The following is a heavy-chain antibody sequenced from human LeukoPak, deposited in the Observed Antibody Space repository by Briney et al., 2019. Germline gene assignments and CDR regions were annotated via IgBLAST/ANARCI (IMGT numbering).Heavy chain of an antibody. D-gene: IGHD3-3*01. J-gene: IGHJ4*02. V-gene: IGHV4-59*01. CDR2: LHYSGST. CDR3: AREGMAIGFARFPIYNY. Sequence: LSLTCPLPGPSITTYYRSCVRQPQGKGLEWLGHLHYSGSTNYNPSLKRRVTISVDTSNNRFSLMLSSVTAADTAVYYCAREGMAIGFARFPIYNYWGQGTLVTVSS. CDR1: GPSITTYY.